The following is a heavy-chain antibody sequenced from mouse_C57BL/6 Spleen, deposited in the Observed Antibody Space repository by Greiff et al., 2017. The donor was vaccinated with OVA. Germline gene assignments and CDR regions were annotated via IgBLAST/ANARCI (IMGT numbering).Heavy chain of an antibody. D-gene: IGHD2-3*01. Sequence: EVHLVESGAELVRPGASVKLSCTASGFNIKDDYMHWVKQRPEQGLEWIGWIDPENGDTEYASRFQGKATITADTSSNTAYLQLSSLTSEDTAVYYCTTLYDGYPAWFAYWGQGTLVTVSA. CDR3: TTLYDGYPAWFAY. V-gene: IGHV14-4*01. CDR1: GFNIKDDY. J-gene: IGHJ3*01. CDR2: IDPENGDT.